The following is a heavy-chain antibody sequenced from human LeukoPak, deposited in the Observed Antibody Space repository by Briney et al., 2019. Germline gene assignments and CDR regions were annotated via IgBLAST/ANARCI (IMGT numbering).Heavy chain of an antibody. CDR2: IGTAGDT. Sequence: GGSLRLSCAASGFTFSSYDMHWVRQATGKGLEWVSAIGTAGDTYYPGSVKGRFTISRENAKNSLYLQMNSLRAGDTAVYYCAREGVSRASFDYWGQGTLVTVSS. D-gene: IGHD2-8*01. CDR3: AREGVSRASFDY. J-gene: IGHJ4*02. V-gene: IGHV3-13*01. CDR1: GFTFSSYD.